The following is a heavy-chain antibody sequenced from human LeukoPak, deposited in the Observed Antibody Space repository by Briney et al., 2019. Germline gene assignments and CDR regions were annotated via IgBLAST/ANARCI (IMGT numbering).Heavy chain of an antibody. CDR2: IVPIFGTA. J-gene: IGHJ6*04. CDR3: ARDNRPYYYYYGMDV. V-gene: IGHV1-69*01. D-gene: IGHD2/OR15-2a*01. Sequence: SVKVSCKASGGTFSSYAISWVRQAPGQGLEWMGGIVPIFGTANYAQKFQGRVTITADESTSTAYMELSSLRSEDTAVYYCARDNRPYYYYYGMDVWGKGTTVTVSS. CDR1: GGTFSSYA.